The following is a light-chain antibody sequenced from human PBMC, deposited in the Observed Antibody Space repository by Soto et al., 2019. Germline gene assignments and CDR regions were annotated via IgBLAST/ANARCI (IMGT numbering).Light chain of an antibody. V-gene: IGKV1-5*01. Sequence: DVQITQSPSTLSASVGDRVTITCRASQTIDSSLAWYQQRPGKAPNLLIYDVSSLQRGVPSRFSGSGSGTEFTLTISSLQPEDFATYYCQQASSFPPTFGQGTRLENK. CDR3: QQASSFPPT. J-gene: IGKJ5*01. CDR1: QTIDSS. CDR2: DVS.